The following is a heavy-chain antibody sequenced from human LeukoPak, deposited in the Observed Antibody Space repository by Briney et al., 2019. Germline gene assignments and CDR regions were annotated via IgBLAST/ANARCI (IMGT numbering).Heavy chain of an antibody. CDR1: GFTFSSYA. CDR2: IDSGSNNI. Sequence: GGSLRLSCAASGFTFSSYAMNWVRQAPGKGLEWASDIDSGSNNIHYADSVKGRFTISRDNAKNSLYLQLNSLRAEDTAVYYCARDGVVAGPWHFDYWGQGTLVTVSS. CDR3: ARDGVVAGPWHFDY. J-gene: IGHJ4*02. V-gene: IGHV3-48*01. D-gene: IGHD2-15*01.